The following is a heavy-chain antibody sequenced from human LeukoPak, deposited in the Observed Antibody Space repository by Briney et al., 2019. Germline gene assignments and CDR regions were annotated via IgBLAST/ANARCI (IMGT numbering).Heavy chain of an antibody. CDR3: ARDYYYYDSSGYFDY. D-gene: IGHD3-22*01. V-gene: IGHV3-33*08. J-gene: IGHJ4*02. CDR2: IWYDGSNK. Sequence: GGSLRLSCAASVFTFSGYWMNWVRQAPGKGLEWVAVIWYDGSNKYYADSVKGRFTISRDNSKNTLYLQMNSLRAEDTAVYYCARDYYYYDSSGYFDYWGQGTLVTVSS. CDR1: VFTFSGYW.